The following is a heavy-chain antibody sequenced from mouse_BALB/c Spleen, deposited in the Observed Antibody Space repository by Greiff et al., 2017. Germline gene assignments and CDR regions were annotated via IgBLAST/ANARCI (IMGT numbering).Heavy chain of an antibody. V-gene: IGHV1S126*01. Sequence: VQLQQSGPQLVRPGASVKISCKASGYSFTSYWMPWVKQRPGQGLEWIGMIDPSDSETRLNQKFKDKATLTVDKSSSTAYMQLSSPTSEDSAVYYCARRAARAKDYAMDYWGQGTSVTVSS. D-gene: IGHD3-1*01. CDR3: ARRAARAKDYAMDY. CDR1: GYSFTSYW. J-gene: IGHJ4*01. CDR2: IDPSDSET.